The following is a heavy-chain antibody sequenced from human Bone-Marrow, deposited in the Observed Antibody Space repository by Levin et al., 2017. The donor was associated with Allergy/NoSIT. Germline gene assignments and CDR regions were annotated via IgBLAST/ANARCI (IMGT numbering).Heavy chain of an antibody. Sequence: GESLKISCKASGYSFTSYAMHWVRQVPGQRPEWMGWINTGYGNTETSQKFQGRISITMDTSATTAYLELSSLRSEDTAVYYCATGYCKSAICYHFDFWGQGSLVTVSS. V-gene: IGHV1-3*04. CDR2: INTGYGNT. J-gene: IGHJ4*02. CDR3: ATGYCKSAICYHFDF. CDR1: GYSFTSYA. D-gene: IGHD2-2*01.